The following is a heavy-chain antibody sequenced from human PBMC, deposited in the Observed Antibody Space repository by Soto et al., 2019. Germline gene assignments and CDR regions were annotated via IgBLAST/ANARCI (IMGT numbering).Heavy chain of an antibody. Sequence: SVKVSCKASGFTFTSSAVHWVRQARGQRLEWIGWIVVGSGNTNYAQKFQERVTITRDMSTSTAYMELSSLRSEDTAVYYCAAGVWLKNYYYYGMDVWGQGTTVTVS. CDR3: AAGVWLKNYYYYGMDV. V-gene: IGHV1-58*01. CDR1: GFTFTSSA. D-gene: IGHD5-18*01. J-gene: IGHJ6*02. CDR2: IVVGSGNT.